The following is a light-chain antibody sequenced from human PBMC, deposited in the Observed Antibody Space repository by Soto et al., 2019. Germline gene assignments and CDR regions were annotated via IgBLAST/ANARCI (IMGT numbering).Light chain of an antibody. Sequence: QSVLTQPASVSGSPGQSITFSCAGTGGDIGAYNYVSWYQQHPGKAPKLMIYEVIRRPSGISNRFSGSKSGYTASLNISTLQAEDEADYYCSSYTTSSTVVFGGGTKVTVL. CDR3: SSYTTSSTVV. V-gene: IGLV2-14*01. J-gene: IGLJ3*02. CDR1: GGDIGAYNY. CDR2: EVI.